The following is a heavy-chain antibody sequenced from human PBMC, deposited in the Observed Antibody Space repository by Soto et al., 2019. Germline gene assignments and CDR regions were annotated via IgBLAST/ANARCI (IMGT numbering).Heavy chain of an antibody. D-gene: IGHD2-21*02. CDR1: GGSISSYY. J-gene: IGHJ6*02. V-gene: IGHV4-59*01. CDR2: MYYSGST. CDR3: ARSHIVVVTAKSYGMDV. Sequence: SETLSLTCTVSGGSISSYYWSWIRQPPGKGLEWIGYMYYSGSTNYNPSLKSRVTMSVDTSKNQFSLKLSSVTAADTAVYYCARSHIVVVTAKSYGMDVWGQGTTVTVSS.